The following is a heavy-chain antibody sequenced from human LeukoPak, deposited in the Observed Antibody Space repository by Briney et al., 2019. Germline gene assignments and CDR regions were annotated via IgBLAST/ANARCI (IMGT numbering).Heavy chain of an antibody. J-gene: IGHJ6*03. D-gene: IGHD2-2*01. CDR2: INHSGST. V-gene: IGHV4-34*01. Sequence: PSETLSLTCAVYGGSFSGYYWSWIRQPPGKGLEWIGEINHSGSTNYNPSLKSRVTISVDTSKNQFSLKLSSVTAADTAVYYCARNRRYCSSTSCYLLYYYMDVWGKGTTVTVSS. CDR1: GGSFSGYY. CDR3: ARNRRYCSSTSCYLLYYYMDV.